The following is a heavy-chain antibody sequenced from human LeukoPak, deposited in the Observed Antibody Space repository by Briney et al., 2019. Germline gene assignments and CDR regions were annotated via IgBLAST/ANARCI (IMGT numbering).Heavy chain of an antibody. D-gene: IGHD2-2*01. CDR2: INPNSGGT. J-gene: IGHJ5*02. CDR1: GYTFTGYY. Sequence: ASVRVSCKASGYTFTGYYMHWVRQAPGQGLEWMGWINPNSGGTNYAQKFQGRVTMTRDTSISTAYMELSRLRSDDTAVYYCARGAPGYQLLDHNWFDPWGQGTLVTVSS. CDR3: ARGAPGYQLLDHNWFDP. V-gene: IGHV1-2*02.